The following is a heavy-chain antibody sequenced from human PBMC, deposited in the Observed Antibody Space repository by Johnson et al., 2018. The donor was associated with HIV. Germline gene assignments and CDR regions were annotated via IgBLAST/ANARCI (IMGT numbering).Heavy chain of an antibody. V-gene: IGHV3-20*04. CDR2: INWNGGST. J-gene: IGHJ3*02. D-gene: IGHD2-15*01. Sequence: VQLVESGGGVVRPGGSLRLSCAASGFTFDDYGMSWVRQATGKGLEWVSGINWNGGSTGYADSVKGRFTISRDNAKNSLYLQMNSLRAEDTALYYCARELGYCSGGSCYSTGAFDIWGQGTMVTVSS. CDR1: GFTFDDYG. CDR3: ARELGYCSGGSCYSTGAFDI.